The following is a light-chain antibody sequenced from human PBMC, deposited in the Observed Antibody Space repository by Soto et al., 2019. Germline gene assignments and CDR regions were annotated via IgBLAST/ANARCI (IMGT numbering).Light chain of an antibody. J-gene: IGLJ2*01. V-gene: IGLV1-47*02. Sequence: QSVLTQPPSASGTPGQRVTISCSGSSSNIGSNYVYWFQQLPGTAPKLLIYTDNQRPSGVPDRFSGSKSGTSGSLAISGLRSEDEADYYCAAWDDSLSGVVFGRGTKLTVL. CDR2: TDN. CDR1: SSNIGSNY. CDR3: AAWDDSLSGVV.